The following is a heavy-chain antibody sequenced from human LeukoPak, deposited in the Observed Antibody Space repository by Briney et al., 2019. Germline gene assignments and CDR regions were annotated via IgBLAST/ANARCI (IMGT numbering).Heavy chain of an antibody. D-gene: IGHD5-24*01. Sequence: SETLSLTCAVYGGSFSGYYWSWIRQPPGKGLEWIGEINHSGSTNYNPSLKSRVTISVDTSKNQFSLELSSVTAADTAVYYCARGPMASSVFYEPWGQGTLVTVSS. V-gene: IGHV4-34*01. J-gene: IGHJ5*02. CDR2: INHSGST. CDR3: ARGPMASSVFYEP. CDR1: GGSFSGYY.